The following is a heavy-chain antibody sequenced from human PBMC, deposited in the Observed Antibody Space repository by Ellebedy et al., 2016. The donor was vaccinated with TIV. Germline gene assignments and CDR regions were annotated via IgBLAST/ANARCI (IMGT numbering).Heavy chain of an antibody. CDR3: TRDDRFSGTWYSAYFQY. V-gene: IGHV1-18*01. Sequence: ASVKVSXKASGYNLSNYGISWVRQGPGQGLEWMGWVNTHKGNINYAPKFRGRVTMTIDTSTSTVYMELRSLASDDTAMYYCTRDDRFSGTWYSAYFQYWGQGTLVTVSS. CDR2: VNTHKGNI. CDR1: GYNLSNYG. J-gene: IGHJ1*01. D-gene: IGHD1-26*01.